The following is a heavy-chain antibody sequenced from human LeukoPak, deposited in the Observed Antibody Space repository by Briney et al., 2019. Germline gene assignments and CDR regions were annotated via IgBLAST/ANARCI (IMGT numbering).Heavy chain of an antibody. CDR3: ARPNSVLRFLEWPKGGYYYYYMDV. Sequence: ASVKVSCKASGYTFTSYGINWVRQATGQGLEWMGWMNPNSGNTGHAQKFQGRVTMTRNTSISTAYMELSSLRSEDTAVYYCARPNSVLRFLEWPKGGYYYYYMDVWGKGTTVTVSS. D-gene: IGHD3-3*01. CDR2: MNPNSGNT. V-gene: IGHV1-8*02. CDR1: GYTFTSYG. J-gene: IGHJ6*03.